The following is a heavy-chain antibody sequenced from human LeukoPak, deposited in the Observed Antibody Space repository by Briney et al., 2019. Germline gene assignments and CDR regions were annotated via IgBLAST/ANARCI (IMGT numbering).Heavy chain of an antibody. CDR3: ARDQMVQGVIYYFDY. V-gene: IGHV3-33*01. CDR2: IWYDGSNK. Sequence: PGGSLRLSCAASGFTFSSYGMHWVRQAPGKGLEWVAVIWYDGSNKYYADSVKGRFTISRDNSKNTLYLQMNSLRAEDTVVYYCARDQMVQGVIYYFDYWGQGTLVTVSS. D-gene: IGHD3-10*01. J-gene: IGHJ4*02. CDR1: GFTFSSYG.